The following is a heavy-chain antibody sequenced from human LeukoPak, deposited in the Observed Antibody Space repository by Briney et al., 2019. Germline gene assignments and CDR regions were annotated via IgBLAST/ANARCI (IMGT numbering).Heavy chain of an antibody. CDR1: GFPFSSFA. CDR2: ISGSGDNT. D-gene: IGHD4-11*01. J-gene: IGHJ5*01. V-gene: IGHV3-23*01. Sequence: GGSPRLSCATSGFPFSSFAMDWVRQAPGKGLEWVSAISGSGDNTYCADSVKGRFTISRDNSKTTLFLQMNSLRAEDTAVYYCAKDLHDYGNYVGWFDSWGQGTLVTVSS. CDR3: AKDLHDYGNYVGWFDS.